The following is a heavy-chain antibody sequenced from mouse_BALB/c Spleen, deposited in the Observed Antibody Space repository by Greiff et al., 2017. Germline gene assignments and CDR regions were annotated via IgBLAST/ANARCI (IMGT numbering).Heavy chain of an antibody. J-gene: IGHJ2*01. V-gene: IGHV1-77*01. CDR3: AREDYYGSRDFDY. CDR2: IYPGSGNT. Sequence: VQLQQSGAELARPGASVKLSCKASGYTFTDYYINWVKQRTGQGLEWIGEIYPGSGNTYYNEKFKGKATLTADKSSSTAYMQLSSLTSEDSAVYFCAREDYYGSRDFDYWGQGTTLTVSS. CDR1: GYTFTDYY. D-gene: IGHD1-1*01.